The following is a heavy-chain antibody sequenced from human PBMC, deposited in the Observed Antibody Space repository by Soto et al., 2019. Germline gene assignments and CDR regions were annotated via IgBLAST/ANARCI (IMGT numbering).Heavy chain of an antibody. CDR3: ARDNSSSSMDS. J-gene: IGHJ4*02. D-gene: IGHD6-6*01. Sequence: PSETLSLTCTVSGGSISSFYCNWIRQPAGKGLEWIGRIYTSGSTNYNPSLKSRVTMSVDTSKNQFSLKLSSVTAADTAMYYCARDNSSSSMDSWGQGTLVTVSS. V-gene: IGHV4-4*07. CDR2: IYTSGST. CDR1: GGSISSFY.